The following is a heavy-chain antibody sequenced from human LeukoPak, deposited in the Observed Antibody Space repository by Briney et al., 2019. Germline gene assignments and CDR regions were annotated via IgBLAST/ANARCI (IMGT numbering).Heavy chain of an antibody. CDR1: GFTFSSYS. CDR3: ARGSVGYYDSSGYLAY. J-gene: IGHJ4*02. Sequence: GCSLRLSCAASGFTFSSYSMNWVRQAPGKGLEWASSISSSSSYIYYADSVKGRFTISRDNAKNSLYLQMNSLRAEDTAVYYCARGSVGYYDSSGYLAYWGQGTLVTVSS. D-gene: IGHD3-22*01. CDR2: ISSSSSYI. V-gene: IGHV3-21*01.